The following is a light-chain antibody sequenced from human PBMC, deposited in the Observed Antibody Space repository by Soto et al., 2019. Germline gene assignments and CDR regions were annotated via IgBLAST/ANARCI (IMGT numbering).Light chain of an antibody. V-gene: IGLV2-14*01. CDR3: SSYTSSSPLV. CDR1: SSDVGGYNY. Sequence: QFVLTQPASVSGSPGQSITISCTGTSSDVGGYNYVSWYQQHPGKAPKLMIYDVSNRPSGVSNRFSGSKSGNTASLTISGLQAEDEADYYCSSYTSSSPLVFGTGTKVTVL. J-gene: IGLJ1*01. CDR2: DVS.